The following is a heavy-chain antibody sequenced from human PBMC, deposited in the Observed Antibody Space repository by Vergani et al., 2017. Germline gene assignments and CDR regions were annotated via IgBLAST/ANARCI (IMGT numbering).Heavy chain of an antibody. D-gene: IGHD5-24*01. CDR1: GYSFSNYW. CDR2: IYPGDSDT. V-gene: IGHV5-51*03. J-gene: IGHJ2*01. Sequence: EVQLVQSGAEVKKPGESLKISCKASGYSFSNYWIGWVRQMSGKGLEWMGTIYPGDSDTRYSPSFQGQVTISADKSITTAYLQGGNVSASDTAVYYCGRLEMDQFLSKESRWYFEFRGRGTLVTVSS. CDR3: GRLEMDQFLSKESRWYFEF.